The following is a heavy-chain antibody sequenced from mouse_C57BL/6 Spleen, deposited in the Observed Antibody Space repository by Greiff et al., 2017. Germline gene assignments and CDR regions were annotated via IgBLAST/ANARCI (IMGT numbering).Heavy chain of an antibody. D-gene: IGHD1-1*01. V-gene: IGHV1-55*01. CDR3: ARSADYYGSSYWYFDV. J-gene: IGHJ1*03. CDR1: GYTFTSYW. CDR2: IYPGSGST. Sequence: QVQLQQPGAELVKPGASVKMSCKASGYTFTSYWITWVQQRPGQGLEWIGDIYPGSGSTNYNEKFKSKATLTVDTSSSTAYMQLSSLTSEDSAVYYCARSADYYGSSYWYFDVWGTGTTVTVSS.